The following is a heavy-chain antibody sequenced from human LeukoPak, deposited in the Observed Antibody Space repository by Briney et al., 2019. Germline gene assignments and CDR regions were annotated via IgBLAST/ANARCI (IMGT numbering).Heavy chain of an antibody. CDR2: IWCDETNK. CDR1: GFTFSTFG. CDR3: AKGVHSSGWWGTPPRDYLDY. Sequence: GGSLRLSCAVSGFTFSTFGMHWVRQAPGKGLEGVANIWCDETNKYYADSVKGRFTISRDNSKNPLYLQMNSLTAEDTAVYYCAKGVHSSGWWGTPPRDYLDYWGQGTLVTVSS. J-gene: IGHJ4*02. V-gene: IGHV3-30*02. D-gene: IGHD6-19*01.